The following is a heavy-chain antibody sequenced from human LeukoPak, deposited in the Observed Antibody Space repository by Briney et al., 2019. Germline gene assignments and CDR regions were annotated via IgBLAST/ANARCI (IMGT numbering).Heavy chain of an antibody. CDR3: ARGGPAAGRFDY. CDR2: INPNSGGT. Sequence: ASVTVSCKASGYTFTGYYMHWVRQAPGQGLEWMGYINPNSGGTNYAHKFQGRVTMTRDTSISTAYMELNSLRAEDTAVYYCARGGPAAGRFDYWGQGILVTVSS. CDR1: GYTFTGYY. J-gene: IGHJ4*02. D-gene: IGHD6-13*01. V-gene: IGHV1-2*02.